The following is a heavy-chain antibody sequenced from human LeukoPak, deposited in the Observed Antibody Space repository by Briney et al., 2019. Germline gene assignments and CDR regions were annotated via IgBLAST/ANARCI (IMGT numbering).Heavy chain of an antibody. V-gene: IGHV4-4*02. CDR3: ARDILVGGGIFDD. CDR1: GGSISRSNW. D-gene: IGHD2-2*01. CDR2: ISHSGNI. Sequence: SETLSLTCSVSGGSISRSNWWTWVRQPPGKGLEWIGEISHSGNINYNPSLKNRVTISVDKSKNHFSLRLSSVTAADTAVYYCARDILVGGGIFDDWGQGTLVTVSS. J-gene: IGHJ4*02.